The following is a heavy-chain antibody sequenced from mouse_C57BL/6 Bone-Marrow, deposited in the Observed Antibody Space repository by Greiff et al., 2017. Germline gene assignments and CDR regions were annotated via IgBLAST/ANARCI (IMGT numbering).Heavy chain of an antibody. CDR3: TRGGNYGGYYFDY. V-gene: IGHV1-47*01. D-gene: IGHD2-1*01. CDR2: FHPSNDDT. CDR1: GYTFTTYP. Sequence: VQLVESGAELVKPGASVNMSCKASGYTFTTYPIEWMKQNHGKSLEWIGNFHPSNDDTKYNEKFKGKATLTVEKSSSTVYLELSRLTSDDSAVYYCTRGGNYGGYYFDYWGQGTTLTVSS. J-gene: IGHJ2*01.